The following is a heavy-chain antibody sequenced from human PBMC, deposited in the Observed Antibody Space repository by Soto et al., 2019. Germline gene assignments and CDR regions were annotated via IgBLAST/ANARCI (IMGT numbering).Heavy chain of an antibody. V-gene: IGHV4-59*02. J-gene: IGHJ4*02. CDR3: APDPDY. Sequence: PSETLTLTCAVSGGSVSSYDWSWIRQPPGKGLEWIGYIYYSGSTNYNPSLKSRGTISVDTSKTQFSLKLSSLPAAGTAVYYCAPDPDYWGQGTLVTVSS. CDR2: IYYSGST. CDR1: GGSVSSYD.